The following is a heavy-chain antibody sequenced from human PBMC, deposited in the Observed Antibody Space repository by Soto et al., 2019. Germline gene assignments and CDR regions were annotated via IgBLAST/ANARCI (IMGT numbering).Heavy chain of an antibody. CDR3: AMEPVGATVDWCRSCSMVV. CDR2: IIPIFGIA. Sequence: QVQLVQSGAEVKKPGSSVKVSCKASGCTFSSYAISWVRQAPGQGLEWMGGIIPIFGIANYAQKFQGRVTDSAEESTSTAKIELSSLRAEAADVYYCAMEPVGATVDWCRSCSMVVWVEDTKVTVSS. D-gene: IGHD1-26*01. V-gene: IGHV1-69*01. J-gene: IGHJ6*01. CDR1: GCTFSSYA.